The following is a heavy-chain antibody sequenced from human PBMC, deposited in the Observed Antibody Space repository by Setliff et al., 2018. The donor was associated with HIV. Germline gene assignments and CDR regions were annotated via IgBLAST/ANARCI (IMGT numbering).Heavy chain of an antibody. CDR2: INHSGST. CDR3: ARGATLLPGYSDRWEYFYMDV. J-gene: IGHJ6*03. CDR1: GGSFSEYY. Sequence: PSETLSLTCAVYGGSFSEYYWSWIRQSPGKGLEWIGEINHSGSTHYNPPPKSRATISVDTSKNQFSLRLNSVTAADTAVYYCARGATLLPGYSDRWEYFYMDVWGKGTTVTVS. V-gene: IGHV4-34*01. D-gene: IGHD5-12*01.